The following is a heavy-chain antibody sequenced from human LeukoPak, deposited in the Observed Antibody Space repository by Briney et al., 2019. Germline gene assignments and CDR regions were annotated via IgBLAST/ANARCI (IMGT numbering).Heavy chain of an antibody. D-gene: IGHD3-22*01. CDR2: INWNGGST. V-gene: IGHV3-20*04. CDR1: GFTSDDYG. CDR3: ARGYDSSAEAFDI. Sequence: GGSLRLSCAASGFTSDDYGMSWVRQAPGKGLEWVSGINWNGGSTGYADTVKGRFTISRDNAKNSLYLQMNSLRAEDTALYYCARGYDSSAEAFDIWGQGTMVTVSS. J-gene: IGHJ3*02.